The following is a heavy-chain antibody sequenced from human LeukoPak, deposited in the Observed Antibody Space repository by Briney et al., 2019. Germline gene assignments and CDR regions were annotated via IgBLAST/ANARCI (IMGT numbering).Heavy chain of an antibody. V-gene: IGHV3-48*02. CDR2: ISSSSSTI. J-gene: IGHJ4*02. CDR3: AREYSSSSGKALDY. Sequence: GGSLRLSCAASGFNFRTYSMNWVRQAPGKGLEWVSYISSSSSTIYYADPVKGRFTISRDNAKNSLYLQMNRLRDEDTAVYYCAREYSSSSGKALDYWGQGTLVTVSS. CDR1: GFNFRTYS. D-gene: IGHD6-6*01.